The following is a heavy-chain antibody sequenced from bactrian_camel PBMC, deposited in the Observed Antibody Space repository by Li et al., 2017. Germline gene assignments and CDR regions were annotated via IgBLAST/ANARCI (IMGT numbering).Heavy chain of an antibody. V-gene: IGHV3S63*01. CDR1: GLSYDDHA. Sequence: HVQLVESGGGSVQAGGSLRLSCTASGLSYDDHAMGWYRLGPGNGCELASSISSDGSANYVESVKGRFTISRDNAKNTVYLQMNSLKPEDTAVYYCAADRGYGLGCEDGSGYWGQGTQVTVS. CDR3: AADRGYGLGCEDGSGY. D-gene: IGHD3*01. CDR2: ISSDGSA. J-gene: IGHJ6*01.